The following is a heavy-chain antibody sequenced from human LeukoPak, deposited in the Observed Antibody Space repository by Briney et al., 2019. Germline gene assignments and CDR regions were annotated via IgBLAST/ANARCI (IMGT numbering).Heavy chain of an antibody. Sequence: GGSLRLSCAASGFTFSSYHMNWVRQAPGKGLEWLSYIVTTSNTIYYADSVKGRFTISRDNAQNSLYLQMNSLRAEDTAVYYCAKDPTGGYFDYWGQGTLVTVSS. CDR2: IVTTSNTI. D-gene: IGHD3-10*01. CDR3: AKDPTGGYFDY. V-gene: IGHV3-48*01. J-gene: IGHJ4*02. CDR1: GFTFSSYH.